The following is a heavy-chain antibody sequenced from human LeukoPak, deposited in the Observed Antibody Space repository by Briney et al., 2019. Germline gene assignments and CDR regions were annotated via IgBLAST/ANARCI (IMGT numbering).Heavy chain of an antibody. CDR1: GFTFSSYG. J-gene: IGHJ4*02. Sequence: PGGSLRLSCAASGFTFSSYGMHWVRQAPGKGLEWVAGISYDGSNKYYADSVKGRFTISRDNSKNTLYLQMNSLRAEDTAVYYCAKDHRSRYYYDSSGYYPGDYWGQGTLVTVSS. V-gene: IGHV3-30*18. CDR2: ISYDGSNK. D-gene: IGHD3-22*01. CDR3: AKDHRSRYYYDSSGYYPGDY.